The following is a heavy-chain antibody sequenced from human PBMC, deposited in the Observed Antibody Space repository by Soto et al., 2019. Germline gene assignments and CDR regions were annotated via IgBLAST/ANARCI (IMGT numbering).Heavy chain of an antibody. D-gene: IGHD2-15*01. V-gene: IGHV1-2*02. CDR2: INPNSGGT. CDR3: ARDRGEGHCSGGSRYSDSAYYYYGMDV. J-gene: IGHJ6*02. Sequence: ASVKVSCTASGYTFTGYYMHWVRQAPGQGIEWMGWINPNSGGTNYAQKFQGRVTMTRDTSISTAYMELSRLRSDDTAVYYCARDRGEGHCSGGSRYSDSAYYYYGMDVWGQGTTVTVSS. CDR1: GYTFTGYY.